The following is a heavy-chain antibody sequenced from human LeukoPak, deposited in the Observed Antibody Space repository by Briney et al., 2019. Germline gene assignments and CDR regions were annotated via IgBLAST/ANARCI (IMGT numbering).Heavy chain of an antibody. J-gene: IGHJ4*02. D-gene: IGHD3-22*01. CDR3: ARDKDSSGYYFLGD. V-gene: IGHV7-4-1*02. CDR1: GGTFSNYA. Sequence: ASVKVSCKASGGTFSNYAISWVRQAPGQGLEWMGWINTNTGNPTYAQGFTGRFVFSLDTSVSTAYLQISSLKAEDTAVYYCARDKDSSGYYFLGDWGQGTLVTVSS. CDR2: INTNTGNP.